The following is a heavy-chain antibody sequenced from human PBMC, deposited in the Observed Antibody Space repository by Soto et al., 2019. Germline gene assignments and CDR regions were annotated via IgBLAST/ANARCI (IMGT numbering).Heavy chain of an antibody. D-gene: IGHD3-22*01. V-gene: IGHV3-30-3*01. CDR2: ISYDGSNK. CDR3: ANNYYDSSGYYPDAFDI. J-gene: IGHJ3*02. CDR1: GFTFSSYA. Sequence: QVQLVESGGGVVQPGRSLRLSCAASGFTFSSYAMHWVRQAPGKGLEWVAVISYDGSNKYYADSVKGRFTISRDNSKNSLYLQRNSLRAEDTAVYYCANNYYDSSGYYPDAFDIWGQGTMVTVSS.